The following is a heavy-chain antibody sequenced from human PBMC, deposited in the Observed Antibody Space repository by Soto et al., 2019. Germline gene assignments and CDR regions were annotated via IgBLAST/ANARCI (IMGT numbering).Heavy chain of an antibody. CDR1: GGSISSYY. D-gene: IGHD3-3*01. CDR2: IYYSGST. V-gene: IGHV4-59*01. Sequence: QVQLQESGPGLVKPSETLSLTCTVSGGSISSYYWSWIRQPPGKGLEWIGYIYYSGSTNYNPSLKSRVTISVDTSKNQFSLKLSSVTAADTAVYYCVRGAVTYYDFWSGSGMDVWGQGTTVTVSS. J-gene: IGHJ6*02. CDR3: VRGAVTYYDFWSGSGMDV.